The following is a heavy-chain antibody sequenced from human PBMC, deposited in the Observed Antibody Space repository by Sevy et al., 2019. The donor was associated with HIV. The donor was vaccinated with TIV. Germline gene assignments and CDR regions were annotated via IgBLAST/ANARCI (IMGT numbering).Heavy chain of an antibody. D-gene: IGHD2-8*01. CDR1: GFAFYDYS. J-gene: IGHJ4*02. V-gene: IGHV3-23*01. CDR3: AREGCTRPHDY. Sequence: GGSLRLSCAASGFAFYDYSMSWIRQAPGKGLEWVATLSFGCGKINYADSVKGRFTISSDNSKNSFYLQMDNLSVEDTALYYCAREGCTRPHDYWGQGTRVTVSS. CDR2: LSFGCGKI.